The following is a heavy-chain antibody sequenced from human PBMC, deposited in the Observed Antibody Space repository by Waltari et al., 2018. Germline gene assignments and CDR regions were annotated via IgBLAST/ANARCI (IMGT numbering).Heavy chain of an antibody. CDR3: ARKYSGSLDPFDY. Sequence: QVQLQESGPGLVKPSETLSITCAVSGYSISSGYYWGWIRQPPGKGMEWIGTIYHSGNTYYNPSLKIRVTISVDTSENQFSLKLTSVTAADTAVYYCARKYSGSLDPFDYWGQGTLVTVSS. V-gene: IGHV4-38-2*01. J-gene: IGHJ4*02. CDR1: GYSISSGYY. CDR2: IYHSGNT. D-gene: IGHD1-26*01.